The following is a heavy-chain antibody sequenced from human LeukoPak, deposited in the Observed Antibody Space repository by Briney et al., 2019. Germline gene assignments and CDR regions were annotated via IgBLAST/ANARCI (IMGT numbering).Heavy chain of an antibody. V-gene: IGHV3-7*01. Sequence: PGGSLRLSCAAPGFTSSSYWMSWVRQAPGKGLEWVANIKRDGSEKYYVDSVKGRFTISRDNAKNSLYLQLNSLRAEDTAVYYCAREGITAAADYWGQGTLVTVSS. D-gene: IGHD6-13*01. CDR2: IKRDGSEK. J-gene: IGHJ4*02. CDR3: AREGITAAADY. CDR1: GFTSSSYW.